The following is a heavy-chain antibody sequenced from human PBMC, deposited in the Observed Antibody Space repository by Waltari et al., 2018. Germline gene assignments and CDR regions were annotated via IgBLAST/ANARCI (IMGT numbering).Heavy chain of an antibody. J-gene: IGHJ4*02. Sequence: QVQLVQSGAEVKKPGSSVKVSCKASGGTFSSYAISWVRQAPGQGLEWLGGIIPIFGTANSAQKFQGRVTITADESTSTAYMELSSLRSEDTAVYYCARVGGMITMVRGAPLQLDYWGQGTLVTVSS. CDR3: ARVGGMITMVRGAPLQLDY. CDR1: GGTFSSYA. CDR2: IIPIFGTA. V-gene: IGHV1-69*01. D-gene: IGHD3-10*01.